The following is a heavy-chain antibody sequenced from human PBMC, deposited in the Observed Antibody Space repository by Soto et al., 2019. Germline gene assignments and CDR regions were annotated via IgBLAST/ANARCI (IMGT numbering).Heavy chain of an antibody. J-gene: IGHJ4*02. Sequence: GGSLRLSCAASGFTFSNYEFNWVRQAPGKGLEWISYIGTSETNTYYAASVKGRFTVSRDNAKNSVYLQMNSLRAEDTAIYYCAREELNCGGDCFAFWGQGALATVSS. CDR2: IGTSETNT. D-gene: IGHD2-21*01. CDR1: GFTFSNYE. CDR3: AREELNCGGDCFAF. V-gene: IGHV3-48*03.